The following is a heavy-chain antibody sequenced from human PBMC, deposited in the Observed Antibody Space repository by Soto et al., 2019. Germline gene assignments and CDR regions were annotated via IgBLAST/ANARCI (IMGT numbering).Heavy chain of an antibody. V-gene: IGHV1-46*03. CDR2: INPSEGST. CDR3: ARRNVVATIAHFDS. Sequence: QVQLVQSGAEVKKPGASVTVSCKASGYSFTTYLIHWVRQAPGQGLEWMGTINPSEGSTSFAQKFQGRVTMARDTSTSTVYMELSSLISEDTAVYYCARRNVVATIAHFDSWGQETLVTVSS. CDR1: GYSFTTYL. J-gene: IGHJ4*02. D-gene: IGHD5-12*01.